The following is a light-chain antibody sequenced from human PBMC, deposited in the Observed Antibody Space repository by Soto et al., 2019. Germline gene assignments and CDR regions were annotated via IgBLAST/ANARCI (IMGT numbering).Light chain of an antibody. CDR3: QQSYTTPRT. Sequence: DIQMTQSPSSLSASVGDRVTITCRASQSISSYLNWYQQKPGKAPNLLIYATSSLQSGVPSRFRGSGSGTYFTLPISSLQPEDFATYYCQQSYTTPRTFGQGTKVEIK. CDR2: ATS. V-gene: IGKV1-39*01. CDR1: QSISSY. J-gene: IGKJ1*01.